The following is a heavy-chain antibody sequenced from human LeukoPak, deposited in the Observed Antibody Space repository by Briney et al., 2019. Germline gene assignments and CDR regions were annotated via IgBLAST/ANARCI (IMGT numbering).Heavy chain of an antibody. J-gene: IGHJ4*02. CDR3: TREKSYYYDTSGSDY. D-gene: IGHD3-22*01. V-gene: IGHV3-49*03. Sequence: GGSLRLSCTASGFTFGDYTMSWLRQAPGKGLEWVSFIRSKTYGGTTEYAASVKGRFTISRDDSKSIAYLQMNSQKTEDTAMYYCTREKSYYYDTSGSDYWGQGTLVTVSS. CDR2: IRSKTYGGTT. CDR1: GFTFGDYT.